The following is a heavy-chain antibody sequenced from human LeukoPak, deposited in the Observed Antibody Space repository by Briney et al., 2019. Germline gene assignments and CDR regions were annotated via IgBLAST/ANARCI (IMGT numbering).Heavy chain of an antibody. J-gene: IGHJ3*02. D-gene: IGHD2-21*01. CDR2: MNPNSGNT. CDR3: ARGQLGWAGDDAFDI. V-gene: IGHV1-8*03. CDR1: GYTFTSYD. Sequence: GESLKISCKGSGYTFTSYDINWVRQATGQGLEWMGWMNPNSGNTGYAQKFQGRVTITRNTSISTAYMELSSLRSEDTAVYYCARGQLGWAGDDAFDIWGQGTMVTVSS.